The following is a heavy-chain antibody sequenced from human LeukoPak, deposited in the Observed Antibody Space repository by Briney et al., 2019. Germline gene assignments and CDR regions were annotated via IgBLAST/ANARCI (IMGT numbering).Heavy chain of an antibody. CDR1: GVSISSSYSY. V-gene: IGHV4-39*02. Sequence: SETLSLTCTVSGVSISSSYSYWGWIRQPPGMGLEWIGSIYYTGNTYYNASLKSQVSISIDTSKNQFSLKLTSVTAADTAVYYCARDYYGHYYMDVWGKGTTVTISS. D-gene: IGHD3-10*01. J-gene: IGHJ6*03. CDR3: ARDYYGHYYMDV. CDR2: IYYTGNT.